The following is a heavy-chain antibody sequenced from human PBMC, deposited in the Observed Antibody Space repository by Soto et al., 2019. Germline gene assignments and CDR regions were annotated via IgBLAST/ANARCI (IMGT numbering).Heavy chain of an antibody. Sequence: GGSLRLSCAASGFTFSSYSMNWVRQAPGRGLEWVAAISGTSDYIYYADSVKGRFTISRDNAKTSLYIQMNSLRAEDTAVYYCARDHRYCSGSSFRPYYYSYGMDVWCQGPTVTVS. CDR2: ISGTSDYI. CDR1: GFTFSSYS. V-gene: IGHV3-21*01. D-gene: IGHD2-15*01. CDR3: ARDHRYCSGSSFRPYYYSYGMDV. J-gene: IGHJ6*02.